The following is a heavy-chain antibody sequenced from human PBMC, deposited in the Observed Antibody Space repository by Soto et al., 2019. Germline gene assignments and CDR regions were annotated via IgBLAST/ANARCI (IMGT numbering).Heavy chain of an antibody. CDR3: SRRKRRVTGPREFDQ. D-gene: IGHD2-21*02. J-gene: IGHJ4*02. CDR1: GYTFTTFD. CDR2: VNPNSGNA. V-gene: IGHV1-8*01. Sequence: QVQLVQSGAEVKKPGASVKVSCKASGYTFTTFDINWVRQATGQGPEWMGRVNPNSGNADYAQNFQGRVILTMNTSTSTAYMELSSLRSEDTAIYYCSRRKRRVTGPREFDQWGQGTPVTVSS.